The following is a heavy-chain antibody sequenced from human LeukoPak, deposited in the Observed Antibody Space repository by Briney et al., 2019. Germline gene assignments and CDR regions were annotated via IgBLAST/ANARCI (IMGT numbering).Heavy chain of an antibody. CDR3: ATHPEYSSSSVTWFDP. J-gene: IGHJ5*02. V-gene: IGHV1-2*02. CDR2: INPNSGGT. Sequence: ASVKFSCKASGYTFTGYYMHWVRQAPGQGLEWMGWINPNSGGTNYAQKFQGRVTMTRDTSISTAYMELSRLRYDNTAVYYCATHPEYSSSSVTWFDPWGQGTLVTVSS. CDR1: GYTFTGYY. D-gene: IGHD6-6*01.